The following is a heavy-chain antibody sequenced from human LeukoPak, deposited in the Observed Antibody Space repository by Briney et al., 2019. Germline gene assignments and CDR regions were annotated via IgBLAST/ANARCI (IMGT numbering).Heavy chain of an antibody. V-gene: IGHV4-39*01. Sequence: SETLSLTCTVSGGSISSSSYCWGWIRQPPGKGLEWIGSIYDSGSTYYNPSLKSRVTISVDTSKNQFSLKLSSVTAADTAVYYCARQGVATRPPHYYYYYMDVWGKGTTVTVSS. CDR2: IYDSGST. CDR3: ARQGVATRPPHYYYYYMDV. D-gene: IGHD5-12*01. J-gene: IGHJ6*03. CDR1: GGSISSSSYC.